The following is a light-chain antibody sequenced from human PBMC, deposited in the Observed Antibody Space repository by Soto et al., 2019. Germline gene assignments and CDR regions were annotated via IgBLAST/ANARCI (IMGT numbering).Light chain of an antibody. V-gene: IGLV1-47*01. CDR1: SSNIGSNY. CDR3: AAWDDSLAALV. CDR2: RND. J-gene: IGLJ2*01. Sequence: QSVLIQPPSTSETPGQRVTMSCSGSSSNIGSNYVCWYQQLPGMAPKLLLYRNDRRPPGVPDRVSGSKSGTSASLAISGLRSEDEAEYYCAAWDDSLAALVFGGGTKLTVL.